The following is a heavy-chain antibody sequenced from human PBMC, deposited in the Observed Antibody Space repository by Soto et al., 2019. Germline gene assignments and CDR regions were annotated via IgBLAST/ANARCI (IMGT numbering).Heavy chain of an antibody. V-gene: IGHV3-23*01. CDR3: AKDKPGTTSFDY. D-gene: IGHD1-1*01. J-gene: IGHJ4*02. Sequence: HPGGSLRLSCAASGFTISSNAMYWVRQAPGKGLEWVSGISDRGDTTHYADSVKGRFTISRDTSKNTLYLQLNTLRADDTAVYYCAKDKPGTTSFDYWGQGTLVTVS. CDR2: ISDRGDTT. CDR1: GFTISSNA.